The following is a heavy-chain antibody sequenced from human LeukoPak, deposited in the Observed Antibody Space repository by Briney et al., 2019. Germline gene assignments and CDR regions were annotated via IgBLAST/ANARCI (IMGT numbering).Heavy chain of an antibody. CDR1: GYSFTSHY. D-gene: IGHD6-19*01. Sequence: ASVKVSCKASGYSFTSHYIHWVRQAPGQGLEWMGIINPSRGTTSYAQKFQGRVTVTRDTSTSTVYMDLSRLGSEDTAVYYCARGYSSGFGNWGQGTLFTVSS. J-gene: IGHJ4*02. CDR3: ARGYSSGFGN. CDR2: INPSRGTT. V-gene: IGHV1-46*01.